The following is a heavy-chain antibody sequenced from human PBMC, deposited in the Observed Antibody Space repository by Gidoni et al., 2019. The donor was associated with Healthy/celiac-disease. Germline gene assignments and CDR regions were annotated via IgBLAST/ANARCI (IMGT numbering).Heavy chain of an antibody. CDR1: GFTFRSYA. V-gene: IGHV3-23*01. D-gene: IGHD6-19*01. CDR2: ISGSGCST. CDR3: AKVNRGWYYFDY. J-gene: IGHJ4*02. Sequence: EVQMLESGGGLVQPGGSLRLYCAASGFTFRSYAMSWVRQAPGRGLEWVLAISGSGCSTYYADSVKGRFTISRDNSKNTLYLQINFLRAEDTAVYYCAKVNRGWYYFDYWGQGTLVTVSS.